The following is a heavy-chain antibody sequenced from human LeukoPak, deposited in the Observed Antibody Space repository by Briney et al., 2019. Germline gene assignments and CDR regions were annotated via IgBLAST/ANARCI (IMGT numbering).Heavy chain of an antibody. J-gene: IGHJ3*02. CDR1: GFIFSTYW. V-gene: IGHV3-7*01. D-gene: IGHD3-3*01. CDR2: IKQDGSDK. Sequence: GGSLRLSCAASGFIFSTYWMTWVRQAPGKGLEWVANIKQDGSDKHYIDSVKGRFTISTDNANNSLYLQMNSLRAEDTAIYYCARSLRNAFDIWGQGTMVTVSS. CDR3: ARSLRNAFDI.